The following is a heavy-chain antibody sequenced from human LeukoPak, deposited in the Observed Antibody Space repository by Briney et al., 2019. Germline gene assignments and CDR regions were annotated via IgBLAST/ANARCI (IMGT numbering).Heavy chain of an antibody. J-gene: IGHJ4*02. V-gene: IGHV3-30-3*01. CDR1: GFTFSSYA. CDR2: ISYDGSNK. Sequence: GGSLRLSCAASGFTFSSYAMHWVRQAPGKGLEWVAVISYDGSNKYYADSVKGRFTISRDNSKYTLYLQMNSLRAEDTAVYYCARESDDFWSGYYNGPFDYWGQGTLVTVSS. CDR3: ARESDDFWSGYYNGPFDY. D-gene: IGHD3-3*01.